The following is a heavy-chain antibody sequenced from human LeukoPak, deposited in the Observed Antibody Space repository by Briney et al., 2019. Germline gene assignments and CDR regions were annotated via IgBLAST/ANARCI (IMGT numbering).Heavy chain of an antibody. CDR3: AKDRSEILTGDFDY. CDR1: GFTFSSYA. D-gene: IGHD3-9*01. J-gene: IGHJ4*02. CDR2: IGGSGGST. V-gene: IGHV3-23*01. Sequence: GGSLRLSCAASGFTFSSYAMSWVRQAPGKGLEWVSAIGGSGGSTYYADSVKGRFTISRDNSKNTLYLQMNSLRAEDTAVYYSAKDRSEILTGDFDYWGQGTLVTVSS.